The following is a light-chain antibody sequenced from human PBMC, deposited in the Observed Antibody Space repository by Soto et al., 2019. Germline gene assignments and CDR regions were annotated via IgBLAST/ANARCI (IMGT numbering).Light chain of an antibody. J-gene: IGKJ4*02. CDR3: QQYGTYSRT. Sequence: IQMTPSLSTLSSSVGDTVTITCRASQSISSSLAWFQQKPGKAPKLLMYDASTLETGVPSRFSGSGSGTEFTLTISSLQPDDFATYYCQQYGTYSRTFGEGTKVDIK. CDR2: DAS. V-gene: IGKV1-5*01. CDR1: QSISSS.